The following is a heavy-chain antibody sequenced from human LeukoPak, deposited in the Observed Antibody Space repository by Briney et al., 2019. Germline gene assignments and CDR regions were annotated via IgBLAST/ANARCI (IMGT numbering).Heavy chain of an antibody. Sequence: RTGGSLRLSCAASGFAFSSQAMGWVRRAPGKGLEWVSVISDSGDSTYYADSVKGRFTISRDNSKNTLYLQMNSLRAEDTAVYYCAKDARRSSGWYFFDHWGQGTLVTVSS. D-gene: IGHD6-19*01. CDR2: ISDSGDST. V-gene: IGHV3-23*01. J-gene: IGHJ4*02. CDR1: GFAFSSQA. CDR3: AKDARRSSGWYFFDH.